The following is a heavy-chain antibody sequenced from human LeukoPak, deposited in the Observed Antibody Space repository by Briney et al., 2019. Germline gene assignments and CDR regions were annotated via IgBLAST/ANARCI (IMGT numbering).Heavy chain of an antibody. V-gene: IGHV3-21*01. D-gene: IGHD2-15*01. CDR3: ARDGRRRDYCDSGSCYWYLDP. Sequence: GGSLRLSCAASGFSFSSYTMNWVRQAPGKGLEWVSSISSSSSYIYYADSLKGRFTISRDNAKNSLYLQMNSLRAEDTAVYYCARDGRRRDYCDSGSCYWYLDPWGRGTLVTVSS. J-gene: IGHJ2*01. CDR2: ISSSSSYI. CDR1: GFSFSSYT.